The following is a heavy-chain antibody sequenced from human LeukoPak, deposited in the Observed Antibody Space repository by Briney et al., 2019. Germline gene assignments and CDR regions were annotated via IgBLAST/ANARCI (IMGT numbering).Heavy chain of an antibody. V-gene: IGHV4-4*07. CDR2: IYTSGST. Sequence: SETLSLTCTVSGGSISSYYWSWTRQPAGKGLEWIGRIYTSGSTNYNPSLKSRVTMSVDTSKSRFSVKLISVTAADTAVYYCARDLNYGSGTDYWGQGTLVSVSS. CDR3: ARDLNYGSGTDY. J-gene: IGHJ4*02. CDR1: GGSISSYY. D-gene: IGHD3-10*01.